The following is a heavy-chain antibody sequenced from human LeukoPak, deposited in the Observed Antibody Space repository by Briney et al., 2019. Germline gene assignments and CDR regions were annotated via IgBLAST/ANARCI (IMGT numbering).Heavy chain of an antibody. CDR2: ISGRGGYT. J-gene: IGHJ4*02. CDR3: AKDQCSSTNCYADY. V-gene: IGHV3-23*01. Sequence: PGGSLRLSCAASGFTFGSYAMSWVRQAPGKGLEWVSDISGRGGYTYYADSVKGRFTISRDNSKNTLFLQMISLRAEDTAVYYCAKDQCSSTNCYADYWGQGTLVTVSS. CDR1: GFTFGSYA. D-gene: IGHD2-2*01.